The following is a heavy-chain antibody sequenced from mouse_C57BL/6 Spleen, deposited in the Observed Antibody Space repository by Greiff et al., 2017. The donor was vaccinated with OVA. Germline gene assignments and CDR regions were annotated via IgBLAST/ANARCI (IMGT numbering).Heavy chain of an antibody. J-gene: IGHJ2*01. CDR1: GYTFTSYT. CDR3: ARQDWDDGYYFDY. D-gene: IGHD4-1*01. CDR2: INPSSGYT. Sequence: VKLQESGAELARPGASVKMSCKASGYTFTSYTMHWVKQRPGQGLEWIGYINPSSGYTKYNQKFKDKATLTADKSSSTAYMQLSSLTSEDSAVYYCARQDWDDGYYFDYWGQGTTLTVSS. V-gene: IGHV1-4*01.